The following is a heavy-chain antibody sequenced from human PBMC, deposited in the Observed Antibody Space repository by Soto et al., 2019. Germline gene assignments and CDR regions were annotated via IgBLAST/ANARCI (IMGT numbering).Heavy chain of an antibody. CDR3: AGDISGWYLAFDI. CDR2: MNPNSGNT. D-gene: IGHD6-19*01. Sequence: AASVKVSCKASGYTFTSYDINWVRQATGQGLEWMGWMNPNSGNTGYAQKFQGRVTMTRNTSISTACMELSSLRSEDTAVYYCAGDISGWYLAFDIWGKGTMVTVSS. V-gene: IGHV1-8*01. CDR1: GYTFTSYD. J-gene: IGHJ3*02.